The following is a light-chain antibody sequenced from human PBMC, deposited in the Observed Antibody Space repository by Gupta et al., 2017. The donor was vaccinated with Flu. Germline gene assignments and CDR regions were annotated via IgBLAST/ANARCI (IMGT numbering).Light chain of an antibody. CDR3: CSYAGSSTWV. V-gene: IGLV2-23*01. CDR2: EGS. J-gene: IGLJ3*02. CDR1: SSDVGSYNL. Sequence: QSALPQPASVSGSPGHSTTISCPGTSSDVGSYNLVSWYQQHPGKAPKLMIYEGSKRPSGVSNRFSGSKSGNTASLTISGLQAEDEADYYCCSYAGSSTWVFGGGTKLTVL.